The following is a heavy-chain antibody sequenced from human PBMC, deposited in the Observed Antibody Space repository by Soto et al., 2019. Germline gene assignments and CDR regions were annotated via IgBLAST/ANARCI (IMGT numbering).Heavy chain of an antibody. J-gene: IGHJ3*02. CDR2: INPNSGGT. V-gene: IGHV1-2*04. D-gene: IGHD3-16*01. CDR3: AREKITYTHDAFDI. CDR1: GYTFTGYY. Sequence: ASVKVSFKASGYTFTGYYMHWLRQAPGQGLEWMGWINPNSGGTNYAQKFQGWVTMTRDTSISTAYMELSRLRSDDTAVYYCAREKITYTHDAFDIWGQGTMVTVSS.